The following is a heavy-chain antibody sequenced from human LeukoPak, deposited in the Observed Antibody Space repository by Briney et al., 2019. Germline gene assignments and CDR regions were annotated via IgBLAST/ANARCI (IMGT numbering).Heavy chain of an antibody. CDR1: GYTFTSYY. Sequence: ALVKVSCKASGYTFTSYYMHWVRQAPGQGLEWMGIINPSGGSTSYAQKFQGRVTMTRDTSTSTVYMELSSLRSEDTAVYYCARRAIRRWWFHPWGQGTLVTVSS. CDR2: INPSGGST. V-gene: IGHV1-46*01. CDR3: ARRAIRRWWFHP. J-gene: IGHJ5*02. D-gene: IGHD4-23*01.